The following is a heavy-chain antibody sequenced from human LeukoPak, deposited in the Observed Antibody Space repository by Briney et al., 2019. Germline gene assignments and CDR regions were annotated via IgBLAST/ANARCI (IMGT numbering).Heavy chain of an antibody. CDR2: ISSSSRTI. CDR1: GFTFSSYS. Sequence: GGSLRLSCAASGFTFSSYSMNWVRQAPGKGLEWVSFISSSSRTIYYADSVKGRFTISRDNAKNSLYLQMNSLRDEDTAVYYCARGYDSRGYYPNYWGQGTLVTVSS. D-gene: IGHD3-22*01. CDR3: ARGYDSRGYYPNY. J-gene: IGHJ4*02. V-gene: IGHV3-48*02.